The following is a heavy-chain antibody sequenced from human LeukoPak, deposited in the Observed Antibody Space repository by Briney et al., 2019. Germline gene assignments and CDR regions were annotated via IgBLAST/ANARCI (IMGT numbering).Heavy chain of an antibody. D-gene: IGHD3-9*01. CDR1: GDSIRSVHYY. CDR3: ARQNHDIGTNWFDP. Sequence: ASETLSLTCSVSGDSIRSVHYYWGWIRQPPGRGLEWIGSIYDTGSTYYNPSLKSRVTIFVDTSKNQFSLRLTSVTVADTAMYYCARQNHDIGTNWFDPWGQGTLVTVSS. J-gene: IGHJ5*02. V-gene: IGHV4-39*01. CDR2: IYDTGST.